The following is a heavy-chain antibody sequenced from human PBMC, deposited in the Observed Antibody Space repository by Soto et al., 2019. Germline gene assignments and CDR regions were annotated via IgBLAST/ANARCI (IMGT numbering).Heavy chain of an antibody. Sequence: ASVKVSCKASGGTFSSYAISWVRQAPGQGLEWMGGIIPIFGTANDAQKFQGRVTITAVKSTSTAYMELSSLISEDTAVYYCARADYYYDSSGYHTNWFEPWGKVTLVIVSS. CDR2: IIPIFGTA. CDR3: ARADYYYDSSGYHTNWFEP. V-gene: IGHV1-69*06. J-gene: IGHJ5*02. D-gene: IGHD3-22*01. CDR1: GGTFSSYA.